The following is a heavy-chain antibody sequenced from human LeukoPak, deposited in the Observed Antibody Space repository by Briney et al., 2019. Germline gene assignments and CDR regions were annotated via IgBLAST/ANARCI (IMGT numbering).Heavy chain of an antibody. CDR2: IWYDGNNK. Sequence: PGGSLRLSCAAAAFTFSSFGMQWIRQAPGKGLEWVAVIWYDGNNKYYADSVKGRFTISRDNSKNTLYLQINSLRAEDTAVYYSARALTSTGYYYLEYCGQGTLVTVSS. CDR3: ARALTSTGYYYLEY. J-gene: IGHJ4*02. V-gene: IGHV3-33*01. D-gene: IGHD3-22*01. CDR1: AFTFSSFG.